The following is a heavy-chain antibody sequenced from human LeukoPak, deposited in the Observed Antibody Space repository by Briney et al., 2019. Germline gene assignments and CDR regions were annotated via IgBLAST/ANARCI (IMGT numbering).Heavy chain of an antibody. Sequence: SETLSLTCTVSGGSISSSYWSWIRQPPGKGLEWIGYTHYSGNTNYNASLKSRVTISVDMSKNQSSLKLNFVTAADTAVYYCARQGPLTTAVTTRTNPFDYWGQGTLVTVSS. CDR2: THYSGNT. V-gene: IGHV4-59*08. CDR1: GGSISSSY. D-gene: IGHD4-11*01. CDR3: ARQGPLTTAVTTRTNPFDY. J-gene: IGHJ4*02.